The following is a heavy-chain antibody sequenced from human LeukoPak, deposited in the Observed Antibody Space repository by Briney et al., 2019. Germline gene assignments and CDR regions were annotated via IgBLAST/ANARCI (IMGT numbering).Heavy chain of an antibody. CDR1: GFTFSSYD. V-gene: IGHV3-13*01. D-gene: IGHD5-18*01. J-gene: IGHJ6*02. CDR2: IGTAGDT. CDR3: ARGGYSYGNHPDYYYGMDV. Sequence: GGSLRLSWAASGFTFSSYDMHWFRQATGKGLEWVSAIGTAGDTYYPGSVKGRFTISRENAKNSLYLQMNSLRAGDTAVYYCARGGYSYGNHPDYYYGMDVWGQGTTVTVSS.